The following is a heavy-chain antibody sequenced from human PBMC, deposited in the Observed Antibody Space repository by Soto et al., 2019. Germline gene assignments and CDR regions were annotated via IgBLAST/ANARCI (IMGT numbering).Heavy chain of an antibody. Sequence: VQLVESGGGLVQPGGSLRLSCGASGFTISSYWMSWVRQAPGKELEWVANIKQVGDEKYYVDAVKGRFTSSRDTAKNSLDLQINSLRAEETAVYYCARVCCSGASCYSPDEAFDFWGQGTMVSVSS. CDR1: GFTISSYW. V-gene: IGHV3-7*01. J-gene: IGHJ3*01. D-gene: IGHD2-15*01. CDR2: IKQVGDEK. CDR3: ARVCCSGASCYSPDEAFDF.